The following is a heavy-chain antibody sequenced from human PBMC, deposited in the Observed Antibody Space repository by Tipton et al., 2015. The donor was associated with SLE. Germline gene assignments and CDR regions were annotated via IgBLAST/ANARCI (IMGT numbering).Heavy chain of an antibody. D-gene: IGHD3-3*01. CDR1: GVTFSNYW. CDR2: IKEDGSET. CDR3: ASHSPYNFWSGYFGY. V-gene: IGHV3-7*01. Sequence: SLRLSCAASGVTFSNYWMSWVRQAPGKGLEWVANIKEDGSETYYVDSVKGRFTISRDNAKSSLYLQVNSLRAEDTAVYYCASHSPYNFWSGYFGYWGQATLVTVSS. J-gene: IGHJ4*02.